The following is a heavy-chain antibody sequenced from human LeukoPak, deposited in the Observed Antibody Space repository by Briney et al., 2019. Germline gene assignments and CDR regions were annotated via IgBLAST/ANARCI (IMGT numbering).Heavy chain of an antibody. CDR2: IYTSGST. Sequence: PSETLSLTCTVSGYSIGSGYYWGWIRQPAGKGLEWIGRIYTSGSTNYSPSLKSRVTISVDSSKNQFSLNLSSVTAADTAIYYCARNPHHDDDADEGFDYWGQGTLVTVSS. CDR1: GYSIGSGYY. CDR3: ARNPHHDDDADEGFDY. V-gene: IGHV4-4*07. D-gene: IGHD3-16*01. J-gene: IGHJ4*02.